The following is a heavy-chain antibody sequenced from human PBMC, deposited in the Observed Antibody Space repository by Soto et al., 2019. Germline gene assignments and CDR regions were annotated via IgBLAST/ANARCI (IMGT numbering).Heavy chain of an antibody. CDR2: ISYDGTIT. CDR1: GFTISNYG. D-gene: IGHD2-2*01. CDR3: ATTRVGPCSSSICFSGIFDGMDV. Sequence: GGSLRLSCAASGFTISNYGMHWVRQAPGKGLEWVAVISYDGTITYYADSVRGRFTISRDNSKNTLYLQMNSLRTEDTAVYYCATTRVGPCSSSICFSGIFDGMDVWGQGTTVTVSS. J-gene: IGHJ6*02. V-gene: IGHV3-30-3*01.